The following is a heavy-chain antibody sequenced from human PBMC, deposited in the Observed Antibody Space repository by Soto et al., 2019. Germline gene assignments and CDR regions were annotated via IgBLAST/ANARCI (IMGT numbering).Heavy chain of an antibody. V-gene: IGHV4-38-2*01. D-gene: IGHD6-13*01. CDR1: GYSISSGYY. CDR2: IYHSGST. CDR3: ARGGCSRPNTYNWFDP. J-gene: IGHJ5*02. Sequence: SETLSLTCAVSGYSISSGYYRGLIREPRGKGLEWIGSIYHSGSTYYNTSFKSRGTISVDTSKNQFSLKLSSVAAADTAVYYFARGGCSRPNTYNWFDPWGQGTLVTVSS.